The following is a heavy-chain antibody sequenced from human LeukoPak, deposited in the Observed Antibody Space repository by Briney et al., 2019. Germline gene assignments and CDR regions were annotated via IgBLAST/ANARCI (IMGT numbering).Heavy chain of an antibody. Sequence: GGSLRLSCAASGFTFSSYAMSWVRQAPGKGLEWVSAISGSGGSTYYADSVKGRFTISRDNSKDTLYLQMNSLRAEDTAVYYCAKSQQSRGQLAVDYWGQGTLVTVSS. CDR1: GFTFSSYA. CDR2: ISGSGGST. CDR3: AKSQQSRGQLAVDY. D-gene: IGHD6-6*01. J-gene: IGHJ4*02. V-gene: IGHV3-23*01.